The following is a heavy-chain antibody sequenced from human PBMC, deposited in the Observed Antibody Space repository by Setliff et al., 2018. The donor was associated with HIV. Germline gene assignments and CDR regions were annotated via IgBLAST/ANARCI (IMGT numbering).Heavy chain of an antibody. Sequence: GASVKVSCKASGYTFTDYFIHWVRQAPGQGLEWMGWINPNTGDTKIPRTFQGRVTMTSDSLTSTAHMELTRLRSDDTAVYYCARDLGIVIPFDYWGQGTLVTVSS. D-gene: IGHD3-16*01. V-gene: IGHV1-2*02. CDR2: INPNTGDT. CDR1: GYTFTDYF. J-gene: IGHJ4*02. CDR3: ARDLGIVIPFDY.